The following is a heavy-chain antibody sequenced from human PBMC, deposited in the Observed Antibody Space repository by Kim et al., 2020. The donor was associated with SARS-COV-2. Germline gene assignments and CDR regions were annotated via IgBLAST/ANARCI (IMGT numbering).Heavy chain of an antibody. CDR1: SGSISSGNYY. CDR2: SYFNGNT. V-gene: IGHV4-61*02. D-gene: IGHD6-13*01. J-gene: IGHJ6*02. Sequence: SETLSLTCTVSSGSISSGNYYWNWIRQPAGKGLEWIGCSYFNGNTNYNPSLQGRVTISLDTSKNHFSLRLTSVTAADTAVYYCARGRDSSTWDAYFYYGLDVWGQGTTVTVSS. CDR3: ARGRDSSTWDAYFYYGLDV.